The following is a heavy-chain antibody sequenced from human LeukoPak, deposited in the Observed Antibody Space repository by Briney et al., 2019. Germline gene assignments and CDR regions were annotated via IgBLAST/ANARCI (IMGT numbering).Heavy chain of an antibody. Sequence: GGSLRLSCAASGFTFSSYGMHWVRQAPGKGLEWVAFIRYDGSNKYYADSVKGRFTISRDNAKNSLYLQMNSLRAEDTAVYYCARENEYDFWSGSYFDHWGQGILVTVSS. D-gene: IGHD3-3*01. V-gene: IGHV3-30*02. J-gene: IGHJ4*02. CDR3: ARENEYDFWSGSYFDH. CDR1: GFTFSSYG. CDR2: IRYDGSNK.